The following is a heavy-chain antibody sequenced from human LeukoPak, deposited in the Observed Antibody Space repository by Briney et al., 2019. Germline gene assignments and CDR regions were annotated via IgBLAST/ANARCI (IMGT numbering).Heavy chain of an antibody. D-gene: IGHD3-3*01. Sequence: GESLKISCKGSGYSFTSYWIGWVRPMPGKGLEWMGIIYPGDSDTRYSPSFQGQVTISADKSISTAYLQWSSLKASDTAMYYCARQDCSSTSCDFWSGYYVYNWFDHWGQGTLVTVSS. CDR2: IYPGDSDT. V-gene: IGHV5-51*01. CDR3: ARQDCSSTSCDFWSGYYVYNWFDH. J-gene: IGHJ5*02. CDR1: GYSFTSYW.